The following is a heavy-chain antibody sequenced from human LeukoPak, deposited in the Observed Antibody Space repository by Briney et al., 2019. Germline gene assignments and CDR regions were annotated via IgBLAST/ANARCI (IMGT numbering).Heavy chain of an antibody. Sequence: PGGSLRLSCAASGFTFSSYSMNWVRQAPGKGLEWGSSISSSSSYIYYADSVKGRFTISRDNAKNSLYLQMNSLRAEDTAVYYCARMYSSSWYVPPPPHGMDVWGQGTTVTVSS. D-gene: IGHD6-13*01. CDR2: ISSSSSYI. J-gene: IGHJ6*02. V-gene: IGHV3-21*01. CDR1: GFTFSSYS. CDR3: ARMYSSSWYVPPPPHGMDV.